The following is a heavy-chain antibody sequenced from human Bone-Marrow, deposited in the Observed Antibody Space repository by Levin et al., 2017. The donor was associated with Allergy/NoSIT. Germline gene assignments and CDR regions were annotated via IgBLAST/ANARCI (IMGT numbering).Heavy chain of an antibody. V-gene: IGHV4-30-2*01. D-gene: IGHD2-15*01. CDR2: IWHSGAA. J-gene: IGHJ4*02. CDR1: GGSISGGYS. Sequence: LRLSCTVSGGSISGGYSWRLLRQPPGERLGWMGYIWHSGAAYYNPSLQGRATMSVDTSKNQYFLQLTSITAADTAFYYCARDASGGSWEFGYWGQGTLVTVAA. CDR3: ARDASGGSWEFGY.